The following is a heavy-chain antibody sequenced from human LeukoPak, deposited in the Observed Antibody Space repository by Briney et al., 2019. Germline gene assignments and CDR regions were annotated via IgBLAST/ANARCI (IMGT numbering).Heavy chain of an antibody. CDR1: GFTINSYW. Sequence: PGGSLRLSCAASGFTINSYWMRWVGQAPGKGLVWVSRIDEDGKTIDYAASVKGRFTISRDDAKDTLYLQMSSLRDEDTAVYYCVSDLCGGDDQWGRGTLVTVSS. J-gene: IGHJ5*02. V-gene: IGHV3-74*01. D-gene: IGHD3-3*01. CDR3: VSDLCGGDDQ. CDR2: IDEDGKTI.